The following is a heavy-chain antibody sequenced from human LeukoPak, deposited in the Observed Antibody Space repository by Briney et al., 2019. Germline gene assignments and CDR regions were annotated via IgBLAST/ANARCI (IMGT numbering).Heavy chain of an antibody. V-gene: IGHV3-9*01. CDR3: AKSAVFGVTYYFDY. J-gene: IGHJ4*02. Sequence: GGSLRLSCAASGFTFDDYAMHWVRQAPGKGLEWVSGISWNSGSIGYADSVKGRFTISRDNAKNSLYLQMNSLRAEDTALYYCAKSAVFGVTYYFDYWGQGTLVTVSS. D-gene: IGHD3-3*01. CDR1: GFTFDDYA. CDR2: ISWNSGSI.